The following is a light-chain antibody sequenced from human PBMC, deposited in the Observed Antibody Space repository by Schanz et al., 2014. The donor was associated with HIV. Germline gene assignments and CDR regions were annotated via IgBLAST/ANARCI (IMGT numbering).Light chain of an antibody. J-gene: IGKJ4*01. CDR3: QQRSNWPPGGT. CDR2: ATS. Sequence: EIVLTQSPGSLSLSPGGRATLSCGASQRLSSSYLAWYQQKRDQPPRLVIYATSTRAAGIPDRFSGTGSGTDFTLTISSLEPEDFAVYYCQQRSNWPPGGTFGGGTKVEIK. CDR1: QRLSSSY. V-gene: IGKV3D-20*02.